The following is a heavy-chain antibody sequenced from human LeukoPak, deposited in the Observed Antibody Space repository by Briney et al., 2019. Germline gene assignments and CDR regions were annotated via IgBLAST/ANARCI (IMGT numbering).Heavy chain of an antibody. D-gene: IGHD3-22*01. CDR3: ARGDAVITTSDLDY. CDR2: INPNSGGT. J-gene: IGHJ4*02. V-gene: IGHV1-2*02. CDR1: GYTFTRYY. Sequence: GASVKVSCKASGYTFTRYYMHWVRQAPGQGLEWMGWINPNSGGTNYAQKFQGRVTMTRDTSISTAYMELSRLRSDDTAVYYCARGDAVITTSDLDYWGQGTLVAVSS.